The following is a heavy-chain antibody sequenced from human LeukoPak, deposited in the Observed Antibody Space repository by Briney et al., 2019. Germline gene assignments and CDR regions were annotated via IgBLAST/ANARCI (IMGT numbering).Heavy chain of an antibody. CDR3: AKGSTALEY. CDR1: GFTFTNYA. J-gene: IGHJ4*02. D-gene: IGHD4-11*01. Sequence: GGSLRLSCAASGFTFTNYAMNWVRQAPGKGLEWLSAISSSGGTTCYADSVKGRFTISRDNSRNTLYLQMNSLRVADTAVYYCAKGSTALEYWGQGTLVAVSS. CDR2: ISSSGGTT. V-gene: IGHV3-23*01.